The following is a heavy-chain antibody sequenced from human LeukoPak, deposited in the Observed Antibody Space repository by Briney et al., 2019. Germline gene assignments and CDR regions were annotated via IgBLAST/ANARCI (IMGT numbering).Heavy chain of an antibody. D-gene: IGHD5-18*01. V-gene: IGHV4-39*01. J-gene: IGHJ4*02. CDR2: IYYSGNT. CDR1: GGSISSSSYY. CDR3: ARYPTAMVSFDY. Sequence: SKTLSLTCTVSGGSISSSSYYWGGIRQPPGKGLGWIGSIYYSGNTYYNPSLKKRVTISVDTSKNQFSLRLSFVTAADTAVYYCARYPTAMVSFDYWGQGTLVTVSS.